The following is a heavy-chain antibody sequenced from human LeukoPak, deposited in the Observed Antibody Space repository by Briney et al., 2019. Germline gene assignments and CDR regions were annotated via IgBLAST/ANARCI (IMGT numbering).Heavy chain of an antibody. J-gene: IGHJ4*02. CDR3: ARTHVLLWFGELSQPFDY. CDR2: INPNSGGT. Sequence: ASVKVSCKASGYTFTGYYMHWVRQAPGQGLEWMGWINPNSGGTNYAQKFQGRVTMTRDTSISTAYMELSRLRSDDTAVYYCARTHVLLWFGELSQPFDYWGQGTLVTVSS. V-gene: IGHV1-2*02. D-gene: IGHD3-10*01. CDR1: GYTFTGYY.